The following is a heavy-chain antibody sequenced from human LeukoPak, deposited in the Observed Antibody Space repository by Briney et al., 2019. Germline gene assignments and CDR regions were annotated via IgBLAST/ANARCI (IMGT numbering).Heavy chain of an antibody. V-gene: IGHV4-59*08. CDR1: GGSISCYY. CDR3: ARQELSYGYLDY. CDR2: IYYSGST. D-gene: IGHD3-22*01. Sequence: SETLSLTCIVSGGSISCYYWSWTRQPPGKGLEWIGYIYYSGSTNYNPSLKSRVTISVDTSKNQFSLKLSSVTAADTAVYYCARQELSYGYLDYWGQGTLVTVSS. J-gene: IGHJ4*02.